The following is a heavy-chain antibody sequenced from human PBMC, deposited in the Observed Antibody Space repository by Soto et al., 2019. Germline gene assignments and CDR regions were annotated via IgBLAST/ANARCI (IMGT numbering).Heavy chain of an antibody. CDR3: ARDAADTPMVY. CDR2: IIPQFPTP. Sequence: QVQLVQSGAEVRKLGSSVKVSCNSSGGIFRSNAISWVRQAPGQGLEWMGAIIPQFPTPYYAQKFQGRVTITADESTSAAYMALHSLTSDDTAVHFCARDAADTPMVYWGQGTPLTVSS. J-gene: IGHJ4*02. CDR1: GGIFRSNA. V-gene: IGHV1-69*01. D-gene: IGHD5-18*01.